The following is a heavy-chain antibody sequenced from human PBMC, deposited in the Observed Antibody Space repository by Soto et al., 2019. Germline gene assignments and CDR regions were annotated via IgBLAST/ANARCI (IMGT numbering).Heavy chain of an antibody. D-gene: IGHD3-9*01. CDR2: ISSSSSTI. V-gene: IGHV3-48*02. J-gene: IGHJ4*02. CDR3: ARSSSALVLRYFDWPRGEFDY. CDR1: GFTFSSYS. Sequence: GGSLRLSCAASGFTFSSYSMNWVRQAPGEGLARVSYISSSSSTIYYADSVKGRFTIYRDNAKNSLYLQMNSLRDEDTAVYYCARSSSALVLRYFDWPRGEFDYWGQGTLVTVSS.